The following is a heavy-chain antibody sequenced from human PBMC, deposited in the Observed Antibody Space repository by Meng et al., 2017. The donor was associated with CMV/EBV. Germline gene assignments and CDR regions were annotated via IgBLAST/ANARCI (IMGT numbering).Heavy chain of an antibody. CDR1: GFTFSSYS. CDR2: TSSSSSTI. V-gene: IGHV3-48*04. CDR3: ARDGGAYYYDSSGYFYGMDV. D-gene: IGHD3-22*01. J-gene: IGHJ6*02. Sequence: GESLKISCAASGFTFSSYSMNWVRQAPGKGLEWVSYTSSSSSTIYYADSVKGRFTISRDNAKNSLYLQMNSLRAEDTAVYYCARDGGAYYYDSSGYFYGMDVWGQGTTVTVSS.